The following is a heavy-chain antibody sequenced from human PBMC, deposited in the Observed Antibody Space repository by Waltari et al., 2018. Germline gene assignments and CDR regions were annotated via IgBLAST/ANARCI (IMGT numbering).Heavy chain of an antibody. CDR1: GFTFSLHA. CDR3: AKKAITTVPSGDYYYYMDV. Sequence: EVQLLESGGALVQPGGSLRLSCAASGFTFSLHAMAWVRQAPGNGLELVSVIYDNGNTFSAASVKGRFTVSRDYSKDTLSLQMNSLRREDTAVYYCAKKAITTVPSGDYYYYMDVWGKGTTVIVAS. J-gene: IGHJ6*03. D-gene: IGHD4-4*01. CDR2: IYDNGNT. V-gene: IGHV3-23*03.